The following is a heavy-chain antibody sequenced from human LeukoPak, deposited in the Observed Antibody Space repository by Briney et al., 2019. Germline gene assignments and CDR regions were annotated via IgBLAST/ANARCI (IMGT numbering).Heavy chain of an antibody. D-gene: IGHD1-7*01. CDR3: AETNTQDWFDP. J-gene: IGHJ5*02. Sequence: SETLSLTCSVFGGSISSSSYYWGWIRQSPGKGLEWIASIYHGGNTFYNPSLKSRVAISVDTAKSQVSLRLRSVTAADTAVYHCAETNTQDWFDPWGQGTLVTVSS. V-gene: IGHV4-39*07. CDR1: GGSISSSSYY. CDR2: IYHGGNT.